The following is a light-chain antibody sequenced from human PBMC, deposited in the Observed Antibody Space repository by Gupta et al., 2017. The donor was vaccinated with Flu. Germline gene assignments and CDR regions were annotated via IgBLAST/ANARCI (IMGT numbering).Light chain of an antibody. Sequence: PATLSGSPGETATLSCRASQSVSSNLAWYQQKPGQAPRLLIFDASSRATGIPDRFGGSASETEFTLTISGLEPEDFAVYYCQQDNDWPRTFGQGTRVDI. CDR2: DAS. J-gene: IGKJ1*01. CDR1: QSVSSN. V-gene: IGKV3-15*01. CDR3: QQDNDWPRT.